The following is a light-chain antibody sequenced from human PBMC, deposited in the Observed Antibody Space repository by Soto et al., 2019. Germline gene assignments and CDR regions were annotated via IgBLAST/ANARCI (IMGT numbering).Light chain of an antibody. CDR3: QQSYSDPPETT. CDR2: GAS. J-gene: IGKJ1*01. Sequence: DIQMTQSPSSLSASVGDRVIITCRTSQTIATYLNWYQQKPGKAPHLLIYGASTLQSGVPSRFSGSGSGTDFTLTISDLQPEDFATYYCQQSYSDPPETTFGQGTKVDMK. V-gene: IGKV1-39*01. CDR1: QTIATY.